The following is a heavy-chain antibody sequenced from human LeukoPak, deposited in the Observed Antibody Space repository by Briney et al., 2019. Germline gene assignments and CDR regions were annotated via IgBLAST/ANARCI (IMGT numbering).Heavy chain of an antibody. V-gene: IGHV3-48*03. D-gene: IGHD3-10*01. CDR2: IISSGSTI. Sequence: GGSLRLSCAASGLTFSSYEMNWDRQAPGKGLEWVSYIISSGSTIYYADSVKGRFTISRDNAKNSLYLQMNSLRAEDTAVYYCARGVWFGEEFYYYYMDVWGKGTTVTISS. CDR3: ARGVWFGEEFYYYYMDV. J-gene: IGHJ6*03. CDR1: GLTFSSYE.